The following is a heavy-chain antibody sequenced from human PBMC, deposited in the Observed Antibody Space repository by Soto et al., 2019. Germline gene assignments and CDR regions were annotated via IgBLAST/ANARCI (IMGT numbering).Heavy chain of an antibody. CDR3: ERDYEIKYCSGGSCYPRATLAP. CDR1: GFTFSSYG. V-gene: IGHV3-33*01. J-gene: IGHJ5*02. CDR2: IWYDGSNK. D-gene: IGHD2-15*01. Sequence: GGSLRLSCAASGFTFSSYGMHWVRQAPGKGLEWVAVIWYDGSNKYYADSVKGQFTISRDNSKNTLYLQMNSLRAEDTAVYYCERDYEIKYCSGGSCYPRATLAPWGQGTLVTVSS.